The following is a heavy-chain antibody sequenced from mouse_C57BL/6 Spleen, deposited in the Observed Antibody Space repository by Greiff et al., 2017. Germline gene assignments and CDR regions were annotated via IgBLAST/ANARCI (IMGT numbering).Heavy chain of an antibody. D-gene: IGHD2-3*01. V-gene: IGHV1-82*01. CDR1: GYAFSSSW. J-gene: IGHJ2*01. CDR3: AAYDGYFYYFDY. CDR2: IYPGDGDT. Sequence: VQLQQSGPELVKPGASVKISCKASGYAFSSSWMNWVKQRPGTGLEWIGRIYPGDGDTNYNGKFKGKATLTADKSSSTAYMQLSSLTSEDSAVYFCAAYDGYFYYFDYWGQGTTLTVSS.